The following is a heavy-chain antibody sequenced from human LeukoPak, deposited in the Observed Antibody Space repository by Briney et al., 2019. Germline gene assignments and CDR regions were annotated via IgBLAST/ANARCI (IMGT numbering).Heavy chain of an antibody. CDR2: IYHTGST. CDR1: GYSITSGYY. J-gene: IGHJ3*02. CDR3: ARRHAFDI. Sequence: PSETLSLTCAVSGYSITSGYYWGWIRQPPGKGLEWIGSIYHTGSTYYNPSLKSRVTISVDTSKYQFSLELSSVTAADTAVYYCARRHAFDIWGQGTMVTVSS. V-gene: IGHV4-38-2*01.